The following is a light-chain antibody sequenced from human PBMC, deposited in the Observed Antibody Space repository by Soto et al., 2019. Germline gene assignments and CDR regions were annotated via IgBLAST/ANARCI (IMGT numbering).Light chain of an antibody. CDR2: DVY. CDR3: CSYAGNYRVV. V-gene: IGLV2-11*01. J-gene: IGLJ2*01. Sequence: QSALTQPRSVSGSPGQSVTISCTGTNNDVGGYDYVSWYQQHAGKAPKVIIYDVYKRPSGVPDRISGSKSGNTASLTISGLQAEDEANFYCCSYAGNYRVVFGGGTQLDRP. CDR1: NNDVGGYDY.